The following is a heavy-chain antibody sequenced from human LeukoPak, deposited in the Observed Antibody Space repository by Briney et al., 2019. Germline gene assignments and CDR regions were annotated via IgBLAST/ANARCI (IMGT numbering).Heavy chain of an antibody. Sequence: SETLSLTCTVSGGSISSSYWSWMRQPPGKGLVWIGYIHYSGSTNYNPSLKSRVFISVDTSKKQFSLKLSSVTAADTAVYYCATGSGFYNWFDPWGQGTLVTVSS. V-gene: IGHV4-59*01. CDR2: IHYSGST. D-gene: IGHD3-22*01. CDR3: ATGSGFYNWFDP. CDR1: GGSISSSY. J-gene: IGHJ5*02.